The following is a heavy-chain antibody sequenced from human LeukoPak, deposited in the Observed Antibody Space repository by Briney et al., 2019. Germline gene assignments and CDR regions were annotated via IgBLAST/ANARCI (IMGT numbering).Heavy chain of an antibody. Sequence: SVKVSCKASGGTFSSYAISWVRQPPAQGLEWMGGVIPIFGTANYAQKFQGRVTITADESTSTAYMELSSLRSEDTAVYYCARWPEQGAEYFQHWGQGTLVTVSS. D-gene: IGHD6-13*01. CDR2: VIPIFGTA. V-gene: IGHV1-69*01. CDR3: ARWPEQGAEYFQH. J-gene: IGHJ1*01. CDR1: GGTFSSYA.